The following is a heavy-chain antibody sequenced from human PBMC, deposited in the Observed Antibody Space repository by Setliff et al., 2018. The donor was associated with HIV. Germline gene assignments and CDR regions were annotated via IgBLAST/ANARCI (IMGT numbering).Heavy chain of an antibody. Sequence: PSETLSLTCSVSGDSISSYYWSWIRQRPGKGLEWIGFIYASGTTNYNPSLKSRVSISVDASKNQFSLRLNSVTAADAAIYFCARENAGVTVVRGIIISDAFDLWGPGTVVTVSS. CDR2: IYASGTT. J-gene: IGHJ3*01. D-gene: IGHD3-10*01. CDR3: ARENAGVTVVRGIIISDAFDL. V-gene: IGHV4-59*01. CDR1: GDSISSYY.